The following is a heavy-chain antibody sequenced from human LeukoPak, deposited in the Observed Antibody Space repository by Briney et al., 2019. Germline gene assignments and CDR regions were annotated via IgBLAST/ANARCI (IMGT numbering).Heavy chain of an antibody. J-gene: IGHJ5*02. V-gene: IGHV4-59*01. CDR3: ARGSGVGWFDP. CDR2: IYYSGST. Sequence: SETLSLTCTVSGGSISDYYWSWIRQPPGKGLEWIGYIYYSGSTNYNPSLKSRVTISVDTSKNQFSLKLSSVTAADTAVYYCARGSGVGWFDPWGQGTLVTVSS. CDR1: GGSISDYY. D-gene: IGHD1-26*01.